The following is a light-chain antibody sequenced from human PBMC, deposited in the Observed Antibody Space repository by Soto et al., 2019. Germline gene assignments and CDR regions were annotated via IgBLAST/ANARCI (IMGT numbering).Light chain of an antibody. CDR1: QNIDSN. V-gene: IGKV3-15*01. CDR2: RAS. CDR3: LQYHNLWA. J-gene: IGKJ1*01. Sequence: IVMTQSPATLSVSPGERATLSCRASQNIDSNVAWYQQRPCQAPRLLIYRASTRATGIPARFSGSGSGTEFTLTISSLQSEDFTVYSCLQYHNLWAFGQGTKVEIK.